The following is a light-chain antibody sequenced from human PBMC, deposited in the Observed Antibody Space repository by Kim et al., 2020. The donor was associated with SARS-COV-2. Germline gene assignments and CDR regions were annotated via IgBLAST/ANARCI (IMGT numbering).Light chain of an antibody. CDR3: QQYNSYPYT. V-gene: IGKV1-5*03. J-gene: IGKJ2*01. Sequence: SGAGGDRATITGRASREIRSWCAWYQQRPGKAPKLMISKACVVQSGVPSRFSGSGFETDFTLTISSLQPDDSATYYCQQYNSYPYTFGQGTKLEI. CDR2: KAC. CDR1: REIRSW.